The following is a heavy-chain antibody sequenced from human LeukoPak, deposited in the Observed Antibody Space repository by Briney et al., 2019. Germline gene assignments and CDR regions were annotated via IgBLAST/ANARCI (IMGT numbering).Heavy chain of an antibody. Sequence: ASVKVSCKASGYTFTGYFMQWVRQAPGQGLEWMGWINPNSGGTNYAQKFQGRVTITTDESTSTAYMELSSLRSEDTAVYYCARESSTLAPDAFDIWGQGTMVTVSS. CDR2: INPNSGGT. CDR1: GYTFTGYF. D-gene: IGHD6-13*01. J-gene: IGHJ3*02. CDR3: ARESSTLAPDAFDI. V-gene: IGHV1-2*02.